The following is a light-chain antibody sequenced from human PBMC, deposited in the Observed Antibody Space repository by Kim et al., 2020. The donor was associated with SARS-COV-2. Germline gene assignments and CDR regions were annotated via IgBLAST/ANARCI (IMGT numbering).Light chain of an antibody. V-gene: IGKV3-15*01. CDR3: QHYVNWPLT. Sequence: EIVMTQSPATLSVSPGERATLSCRASRSVSSHLAWYQQKPGQGPRLLIYGASTRATGVPDRFSGSGSGTDFTLTISSLHSEDFVVYYCQHYVNWPLTFGGGTNVDIK. CDR1: RSVSSH. J-gene: IGKJ4*01. CDR2: GAS.